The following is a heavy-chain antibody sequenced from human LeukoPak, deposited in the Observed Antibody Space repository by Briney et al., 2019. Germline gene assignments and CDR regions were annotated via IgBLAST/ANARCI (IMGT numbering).Heavy chain of an antibody. CDR2: INQGEGEK. D-gene: IGHD1-26*01. V-gene: IGHV3-7*03. CDR3: VRGRFIAGTTAYYFDY. CDR1: GFTFSSHW. J-gene: IGHJ4*02. Sequence: PGGSLRLSCVDSGFTFSSHWMSWVRQAPGKGLEWVANINQGEGEKYYVDSVKGRFTISRDNAKKSLFLQMNSLRAEDTAVYYCVRGRFIAGTTAYYFDYWGQGTLVTVSS.